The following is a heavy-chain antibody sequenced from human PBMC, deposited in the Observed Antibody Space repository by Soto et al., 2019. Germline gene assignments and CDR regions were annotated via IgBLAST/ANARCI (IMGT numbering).Heavy chain of an antibody. CDR3: AREGWSGYGMDV. J-gene: IGHJ6*02. Sequence: ASVKVSCKASGYTFTSFYIQWVRQAPGQGLEWMGIINPSGGNTNYAQKLQGRVTMTTDTSTSTAYMELRSLRSDDTAVYYCAREGWSGYGMDVWGQGTTVTVSS. CDR2: INPSGGNT. V-gene: IGHV1-46*01. D-gene: IGHD2-15*01. CDR1: GYTFTSFY.